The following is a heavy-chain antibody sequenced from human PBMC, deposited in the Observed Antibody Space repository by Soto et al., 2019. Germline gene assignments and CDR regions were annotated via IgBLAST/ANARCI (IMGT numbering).Heavy chain of an antibody. CDR1: GGSISSYY. V-gene: IGHV4-59*01. Sequence: PSETLSLTCTVSGGSISSYYWSWIRQPPGKGLEWIGYIYYNGNTDYNPSLKSRVTISLDTSKNQSSLKLTSLTAADTAVYYCARASRDSSSWNHDAFDIWGQGTMVTVSS. J-gene: IGHJ3*02. CDR3: ARASRDSSSWNHDAFDI. CDR2: IYYNGNT. D-gene: IGHD6-13*01.